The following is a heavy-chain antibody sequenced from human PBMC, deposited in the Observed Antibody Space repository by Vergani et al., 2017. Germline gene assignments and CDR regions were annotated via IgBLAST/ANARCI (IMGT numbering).Heavy chain of an antibody. J-gene: IGHJ4*02. V-gene: IGHV3-43D*03. D-gene: IGHD1-26*01. Sequence: VQLAESGGGRVQPGRSLRLSCAASGFTSGFAFDDFAMHWVRQAPGKGLEWVALVTWDGDTKYYADSVKGRFTISRDNGKHSVYLQMDSLRGDDTALYYCSKNVGVGATIIAGFESWGQGTLVTVSS. CDR3: SKNVGVGATIIAGFES. CDR2: VTWDGDTK. CDR1: GFTSGFAFDDFA.